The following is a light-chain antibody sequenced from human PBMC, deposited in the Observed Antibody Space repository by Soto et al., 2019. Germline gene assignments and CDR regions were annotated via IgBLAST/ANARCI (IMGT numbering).Light chain of an antibody. CDR3: QQYGRSPWT. Sequence: DIVLTQSPGTLSLSPGERATLSCRASQSVSSSSLAWYQQKPGQAPRLLIYGASSRATGIPDRFSGSGSGTDFTLTISRLEPEDFAVYYCQQYGRSPWTFGQGTKVEIK. V-gene: IGKV3-20*01. CDR2: GAS. CDR1: QSVSSSS. J-gene: IGKJ1*01.